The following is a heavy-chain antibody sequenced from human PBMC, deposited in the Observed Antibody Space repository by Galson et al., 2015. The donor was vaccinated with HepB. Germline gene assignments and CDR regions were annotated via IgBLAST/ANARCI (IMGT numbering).Heavy chain of an antibody. D-gene: IGHD3-10*01. V-gene: IGHV1-24*01. CDR2: FDPEEGDT. Sequence: SVKVSCKVSGYTLSEFSMHWVRQAPGKGLEWMGGFDPEEGDTIYAQKFQGRVTMTEDTSPFTAYMELSSLTSDDTAVYYCATETMVRGVGYFDYWGQGTLVTVSS. CDR1: GYTLSEFS. J-gene: IGHJ4*02. CDR3: ATETMVRGVGYFDY.